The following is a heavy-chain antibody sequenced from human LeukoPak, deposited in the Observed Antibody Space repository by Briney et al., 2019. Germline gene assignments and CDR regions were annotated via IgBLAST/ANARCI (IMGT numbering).Heavy chain of an antibody. CDR2: SFASGSG. D-gene: IGHD1-26*01. CDR3: ARTDDSGTYQGLFDY. Sequence: SETLSLTCSVSGVSIDTYYWSWIRQPAGKGLEWIGRSFASGSGNYNPSLRGRVTMSVDTSRNQFSLQLTSVTAADTAVYYCARTDDSGTYQGLFDYWGQGSLVTVSS. J-gene: IGHJ4*02. V-gene: IGHV4-4*07. CDR1: GVSIDTYY.